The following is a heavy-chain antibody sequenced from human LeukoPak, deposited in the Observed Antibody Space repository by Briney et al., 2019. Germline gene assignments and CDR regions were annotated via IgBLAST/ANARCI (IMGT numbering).Heavy chain of an antibody. D-gene: IGHD2-15*01. CDR2: IKRKTVGGTT. J-gene: IGHJ4*02. CDR3: TTDTRRVVVPK. CDR1: GSSFNDAW. Sequence: PGGSLRLSCAASGSSFNDAWMSWVRQAPGKGLEWVGRIKRKTVGGTTDYAASVKGRFTISRDDSKTSLYLQMNNLKTEDTAVYYCTTDTRRVVVPKWGQGTLVTVSS. V-gene: IGHV3-15*01.